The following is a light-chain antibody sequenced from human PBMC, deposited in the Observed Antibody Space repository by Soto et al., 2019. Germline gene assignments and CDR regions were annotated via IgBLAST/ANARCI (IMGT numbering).Light chain of an antibody. CDR3: QHYNTYSWT. CDR2: KAS. J-gene: IGKJ1*01. V-gene: IGKV1-5*03. CDR1: QNINNW. Sequence: DIQMTQSPSTLSASVGDRVTITCRASQNINNWLAWYQQKPGKAPKLLIYKASSLNSGVPSRFSGSGSGTEFTLTVSSLQPDDFATYYCQHYNTYSWTFGQGTKVEIK.